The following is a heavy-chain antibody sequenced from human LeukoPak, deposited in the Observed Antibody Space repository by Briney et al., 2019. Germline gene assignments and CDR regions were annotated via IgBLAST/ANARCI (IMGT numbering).Heavy chain of an antibody. Sequence: PSETLSLTCTVSGGSISSDNYYWGWIRQPPGKGLEWIGSIYYSGTTYYNPSLKSRVTISVDTSKNQFSLKLSSVTAADTALYYCAKHYMGSSYNHGLDCWGQGTLVTVSS. V-gene: IGHV4-39*01. J-gene: IGHJ4*02. CDR1: GGSISSDNYY. CDR3: AKHYMGSSYNHGLDC. D-gene: IGHD3-10*01. CDR2: IYYSGTT.